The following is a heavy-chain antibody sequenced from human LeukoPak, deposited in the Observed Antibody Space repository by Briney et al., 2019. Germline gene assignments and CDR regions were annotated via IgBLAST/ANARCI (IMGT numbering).Heavy chain of an antibody. Sequence: ASVKVSCKASGYTFTDYYIHRVRQAPGQGPEWMGWINPNSGDTKYARKFQGRVIMARDTSITTAYMELRRLTSDDTAMYYCAKDRAHVGTMVDVFDFWGQGTMVTVSS. CDR2: INPNSGDT. D-gene: IGHD5-12*01. V-gene: IGHV1-2*02. CDR3: AKDRAHVGTMVDVFDF. CDR1: GYTFTDYY. J-gene: IGHJ3*01.